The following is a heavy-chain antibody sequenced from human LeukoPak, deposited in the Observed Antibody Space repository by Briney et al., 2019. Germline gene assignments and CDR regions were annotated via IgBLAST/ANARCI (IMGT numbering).Heavy chain of an antibody. D-gene: IGHD6-6*01. J-gene: IGHJ6*02. Sequence: ASVKVSCTASGYTFTSYDINWVRQATGQGLEWMGWMNPNSGNTGYAQKFQGRVTMTRNTSISTAYMVLSSLRSEDTAVYYCAREVGSSSSYYYYGMDVWGQGTTVTVSS. CDR3: AREVGSSSSYYYYGMDV. CDR1: GYTFTSYD. CDR2: MNPNSGNT. V-gene: IGHV1-8*01.